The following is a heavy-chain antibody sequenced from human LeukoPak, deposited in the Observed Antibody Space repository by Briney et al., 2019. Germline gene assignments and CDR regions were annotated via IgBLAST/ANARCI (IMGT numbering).Heavy chain of an antibody. CDR3: ATYRQVLLPFES. CDR1: GFTFSLST. Sequence: GGSLRLSCAASGFTFSLSTMVWVRQPPGRGLEGVSSIFPSGGEIHCADSVRDRFTLSRDNSKSTLSLQMNSLRAEATAIYYCATYRQVLLPFESWGQGTLVTVPS. D-gene: IGHD2-8*02. CDR2: IFPSGGEI. V-gene: IGHV3-23*01. J-gene: IGHJ4*02.